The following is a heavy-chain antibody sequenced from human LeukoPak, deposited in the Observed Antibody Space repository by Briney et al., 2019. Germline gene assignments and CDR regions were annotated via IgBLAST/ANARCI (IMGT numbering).Heavy chain of an antibody. V-gene: IGHV1-46*01. CDR3: ARGPDGSGSGRHYYYYYMDV. D-gene: IGHD3-10*01. J-gene: IGHJ6*03. Sequence: ASVKVSCKASGYTFTRYYMHWVRQAPGQGLEWMGIINPSGGSTSYAQKFQGRVTMTRDMSTSTVYMELSSLRSEDTAVYYCARGPDGSGSGRHYYYYYMDVWGKGTTVTVSS. CDR2: INPSGGST. CDR1: GYTFTRYY.